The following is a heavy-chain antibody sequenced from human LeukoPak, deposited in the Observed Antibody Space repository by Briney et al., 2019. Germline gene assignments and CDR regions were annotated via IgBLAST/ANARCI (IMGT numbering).Heavy chain of an antibody. CDR2: ISSSTSYI. CDR3: ARAGGSTVSHSDY. D-gene: IGHD4-17*01. CDR1: GFTFSSYS. V-gene: IGHV3-21*01. Sequence: GGSLRLSCAASGFTFSSYSMNWIRQAPGKGLEWVSSISSSTSYIYYAGSVKGRFTISKDNAKNSLYLQMNSLRAEDTAVYYCARAGGSTVSHSDYWGQGTLVTVSS. J-gene: IGHJ4*02.